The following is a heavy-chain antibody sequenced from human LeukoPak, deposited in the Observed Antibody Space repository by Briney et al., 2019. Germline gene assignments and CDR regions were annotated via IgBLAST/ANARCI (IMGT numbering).Heavy chain of an antibody. CDR1: GFTFSSYS. CDR3: ARVQSGDDANWFDP. CDR2: ISSSSSYI. D-gene: IGHD4-17*01. V-gene: IGHV3-21*01. J-gene: IGHJ5*02. Sequence: GGSLRLSCAASGFTFSSYSMNWVRQAPGKRLEWVSSISSSSSYIYYADSVKGRFTISRDNAKNSLYLQMNSLRAEDTAVYYCARVQSGDDANWFDPWGQGTLVTVSS.